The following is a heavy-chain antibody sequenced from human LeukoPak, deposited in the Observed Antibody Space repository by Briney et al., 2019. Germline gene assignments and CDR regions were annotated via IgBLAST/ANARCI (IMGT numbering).Heavy chain of an antibody. D-gene: IGHD2-15*01. V-gene: IGHV4-34*01. CDR3: ARVGYCSGGSCYTESMYYFDY. CDR2: INHSGST. Sequence: SETLPLTCAVYGGSFSGYYWSWIRQPPGKGLEWIGEINHSGSTNYNPSLKSRVTISVDTSKNQFSLKLSSVTAADTAVYYCARVGYCSGGSCYTESMYYFDYWGQGTLVTVSS. J-gene: IGHJ4*02. CDR1: GGSFSGYY.